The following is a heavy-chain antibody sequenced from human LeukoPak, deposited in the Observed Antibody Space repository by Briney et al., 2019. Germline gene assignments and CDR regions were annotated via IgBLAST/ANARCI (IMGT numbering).Heavy chain of an antibody. CDR3: ARHWTGLLWFGY. D-gene: IGHD3-10*01. J-gene: IGHJ4*02. CDR2: IYYSGST. CDR1: GGSLSSSNYY. Sequence: SETLSLTCTVSGGSLSSSNYYWGWIRQPPGKGLEWIGSIYYSGSTFYNPSLKSRVTISVDTSKNQFSLKMSSVTAADTAVYYCARHWTGLLWFGYWGQGTLVTDSS. V-gene: IGHV4-39*01.